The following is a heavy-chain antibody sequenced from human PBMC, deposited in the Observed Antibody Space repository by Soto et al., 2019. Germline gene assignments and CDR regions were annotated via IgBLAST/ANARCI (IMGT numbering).Heavy chain of an antibody. CDR3: VKARTKSVDGICPMDY. V-gene: IGHV3-9*01. CDR1: GFTFDDYA. J-gene: IGHJ4*02. Sequence: GGSLRLSCAASGFTFDDYAMHWVRQAPGKGQEWVSGISWNSGSIGYADSVKGRFTISRDNAKNSLYLQMNSLRAEDTAVYYCVKARTKSVDGICPMDYWGQGTLVTVSS. D-gene: IGHD6-19*01. CDR2: ISWNSGSI.